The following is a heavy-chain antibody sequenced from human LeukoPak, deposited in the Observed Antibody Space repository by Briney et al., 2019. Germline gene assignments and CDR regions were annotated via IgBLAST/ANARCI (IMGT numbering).Heavy chain of an antibody. CDR3: ARVTTGAAE. CDR1: GFTFSEYY. J-gene: IGHJ4*02. Sequence: GGSLRLSSAASGFTFSEYYMNWMPQAPRKGLECVSYIATSGTATWYADFVKGRFTISRDDAKNSLYLQMNSVRAEDTAMYFCARVTTGAAEWGQGTLVTVSS. CDR2: IATSGTAT. D-gene: IGHD1-1*01. V-gene: IGHV3-11*01.